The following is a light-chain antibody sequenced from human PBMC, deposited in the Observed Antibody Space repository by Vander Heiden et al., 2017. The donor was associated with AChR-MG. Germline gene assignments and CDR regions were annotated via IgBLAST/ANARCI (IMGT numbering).Light chain of an antibody. V-gene: IGKV2-29*02. Sequence: DFVMSQTPLYLSVTPGQPASLSCQSDQSLLHSVRKTSLYWYLQKPGQSPQLLIYEVSSRFSGVPDRFSGSGSGTDFTLKISRVEAEDVGIYYCMQGILLPITFGQGTRLEIK. CDR2: EVS. CDR3: MQGILLPIT. CDR1: QSLLHSVRKTS. J-gene: IGKJ5*01.